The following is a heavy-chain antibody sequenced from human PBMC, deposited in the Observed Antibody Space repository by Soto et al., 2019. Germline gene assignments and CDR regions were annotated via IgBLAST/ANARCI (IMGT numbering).Heavy chain of an antibody. D-gene: IGHD3-10*01. J-gene: IGHJ6*02. Sequence: QVPLVQSGAEVKKPGASVKVSCKASGYTFTSYGISWVRQAPGQGLEWMGWISAYNGNTNYAQKLQGRVTMTTDTSTSTAYMELSSLRADDTAVYYCASAMVLGGFYYYYGMDVWGQGTTVTVSS. V-gene: IGHV1-18*01. CDR1: GYTFTSYG. CDR3: ASAMVLGGFYYYYGMDV. CDR2: ISAYNGNT.